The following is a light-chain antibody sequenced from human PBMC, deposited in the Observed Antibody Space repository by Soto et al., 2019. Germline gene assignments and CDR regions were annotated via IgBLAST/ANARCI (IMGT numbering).Light chain of an antibody. Sequence: DIQMTQSPSSVYAPVGDRVTITCRATEVISQWLAWYQQKPGKPPRLLIYAASTLQNGVPSRFSGSGSGPDFTLTIISLQPEDSGTYYCQQANSFPQTFGLGTRVEIK. V-gene: IGKV1-12*01. CDR1: EVISQW. CDR2: AAS. J-gene: IGKJ1*01. CDR3: QQANSFPQT.